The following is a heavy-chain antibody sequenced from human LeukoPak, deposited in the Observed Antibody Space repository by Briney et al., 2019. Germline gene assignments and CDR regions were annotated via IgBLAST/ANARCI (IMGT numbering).Heavy chain of an antibody. V-gene: IGHV3-30*18. J-gene: IGHJ4*02. CDR2: ISYDGSNK. CDR3: AKDYYDTSGYLDY. D-gene: IGHD3-22*01. Sequence: PGGSLRLSCAASGFTFSSYGMHWVRQAPGKGLEWVAVISYDGSNKYYADSAKGRFTISGDNSKNTLYLQMNSLRAEDTAVYYCAKDYYDTSGYLDYWGQGTLVTVSS. CDR1: GFTFSSYG.